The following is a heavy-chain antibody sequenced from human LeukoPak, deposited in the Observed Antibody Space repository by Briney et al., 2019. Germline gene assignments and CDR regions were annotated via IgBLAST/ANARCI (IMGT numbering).Heavy chain of an antibody. CDR3: AKNRDSSSWYIDY. V-gene: IGHV3-23*01. Sequence: NPGGSLRLSCAASGVTLSSYAMSWARQAPGKGLEWVSGISSSGSGGNTYYADSVKGRFTISRDNSKNTLYLQMNSLRAEDTAIYYCAKNRDSSSWYIDYWGQGTLVTVSS. J-gene: IGHJ4*02. CDR1: GVTLSSYA. CDR2: ISSSGSGGNT. D-gene: IGHD6-13*01.